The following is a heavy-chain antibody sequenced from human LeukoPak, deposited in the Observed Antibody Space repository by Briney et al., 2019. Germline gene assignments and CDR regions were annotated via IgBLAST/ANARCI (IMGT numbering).Heavy chain of an antibody. D-gene: IGHD2-2*01. V-gene: IGHV4-38-2*02. J-gene: IGHJ5*02. CDR2: IYHSGST. CDR1: GGSISSYY. CDR3: ARHKGWRGYCSSTSCQNNWFDP. Sequence: SETLSLTCTVSGGSISSYYWGWIRQPPGKGLEWIGSIYHSGSTYYNPSLKSRVTISVDTSKNQFSLKLSSVTAADTAVYYCARHKGWRGYCSSTSCQNNWFDPWGQGTLVTVSS.